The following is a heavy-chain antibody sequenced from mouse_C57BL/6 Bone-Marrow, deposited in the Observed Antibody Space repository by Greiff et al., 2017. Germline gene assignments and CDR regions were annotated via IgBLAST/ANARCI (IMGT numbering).Heavy chain of an antibody. Sequence: DVMLVESGGGLVKPGGSLKLSCAASGFTFSSYAMSWVRQTPEKRLEWVATISDGGSYTYYPDNVKGRFTISRDNAKNNLYLQMSHLKSEDTAMYYCARAPPGTDYFDYWGQGTTLTVSS. CDR2: ISDGGSYT. D-gene: IGHD3-3*01. CDR1: GFTFSSYA. CDR3: ARAPPGTDYFDY. V-gene: IGHV5-4*03. J-gene: IGHJ2*01.